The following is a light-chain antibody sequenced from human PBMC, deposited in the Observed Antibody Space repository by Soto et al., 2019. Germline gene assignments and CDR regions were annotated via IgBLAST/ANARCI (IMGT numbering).Light chain of an antibody. CDR1: QTISSW. Sequence: DIQMTQSPSALSGSVGDRVTITCRASQTISSWLAWYQQKPGKAPKLLIYKASYLESGVPSRFSGSGSGTEFSLTISSLQPGDLATYYCQHYSAFSVTFGQGAKVDIK. CDR2: KAS. V-gene: IGKV1-5*03. CDR3: QHYSAFSVT. J-gene: IGKJ1*01.